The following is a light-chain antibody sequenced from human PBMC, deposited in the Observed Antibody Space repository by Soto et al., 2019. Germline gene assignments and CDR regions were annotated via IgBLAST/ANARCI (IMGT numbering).Light chain of an antibody. CDR3: HQHGGSPET. CDR1: QTVNNNY. V-gene: IGKV3-20*01. J-gene: IGKJ1*01. Sequence: EIVLTQSPGTVSLSPLEIGTLSFMASQTVNNNYVAWYQQKPGQAPRLLIFRASNKATGIPDRFSGSGSGTEFILTISELEPEDSGIYHCHQHGGSPETFGQGTKVDIK. CDR2: RAS.